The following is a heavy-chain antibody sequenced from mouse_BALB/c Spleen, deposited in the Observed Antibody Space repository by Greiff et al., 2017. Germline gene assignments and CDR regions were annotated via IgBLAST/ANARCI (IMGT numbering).Heavy chain of an antibody. D-gene: IGHD2-14*01. J-gene: IGHJ4*01. Sequence: QVTLNVSGPGILQPSQTLSLTCSFSGFSLSTSGMGVVWIRPPSGKGLEWLAHIWWDDVKRYNPVLKSRLTISKDTSSSQVFLKIASVDTADTATYYCARPYYRYGDGGAMDYWGQGTSVTVSS. CDR1: GFSLSTSGMG. V-gene: IGHV8-8*01. CDR2: IWWDDVK. CDR3: ARPYYRYGDGGAMDY.